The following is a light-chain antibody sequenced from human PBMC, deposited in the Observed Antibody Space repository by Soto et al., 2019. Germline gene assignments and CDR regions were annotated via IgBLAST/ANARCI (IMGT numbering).Light chain of an antibody. Sequence: ELVLTQSPGTLSLSPGERATLSCRASQSVASSYLAWYQLKPGQAPRLLIQGASSRATGIPDRFSGTGSGTDFTLTISRREPEDLAVYYCQQYSSLPRTFGQGTKLELK. CDR2: GAS. CDR1: QSVASSY. CDR3: QQYSSLPRT. V-gene: IGKV3-20*01. J-gene: IGKJ2*01.